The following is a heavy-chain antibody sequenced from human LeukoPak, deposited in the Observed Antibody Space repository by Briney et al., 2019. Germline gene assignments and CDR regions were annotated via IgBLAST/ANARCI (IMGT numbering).Heavy chain of an antibody. Sequence: GESLKISCKGSGYSSTSYWIGWVRQMPGKGLEWMGTIYPGDSANRYSPSFQGQVTISADKSISTAYLQWSSLKAADSAMYYCARRVIGSSSDYWGQGTLVTVSS. D-gene: IGHD6-6*01. CDR3: ARRVIGSSSDY. CDR1: GYSSTSYW. V-gene: IGHV5-51*01. CDR2: IYPGDSAN. J-gene: IGHJ4*02.